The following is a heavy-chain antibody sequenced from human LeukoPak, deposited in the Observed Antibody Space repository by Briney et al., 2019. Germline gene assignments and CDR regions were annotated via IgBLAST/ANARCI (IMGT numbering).Heavy chain of an antibody. CDR2: VYYSGST. Sequence: SETLSLTCTVSGGSISRSDYYWGWIRQPPGKGLEWIGSVYYSGSTYYNPSLKSRVTIAAETSKNQISLKLTSVTPADTAVYYCARDWRAYHYYFMDVWGKGTTVTVSS. J-gene: IGHJ6*03. CDR3: ARDWRAYHYYFMDV. CDR1: GGSISRSDYY. V-gene: IGHV4-39*07.